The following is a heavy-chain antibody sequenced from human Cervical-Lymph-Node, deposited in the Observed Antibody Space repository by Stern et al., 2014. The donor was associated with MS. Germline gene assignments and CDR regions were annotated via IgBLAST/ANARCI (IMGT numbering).Heavy chain of an antibody. V-gene: IGHV1-24*01. D-gene: IGHD3-3*01. Sequence: VQLVQSGAEVKKPGASVKLSCKVSGYTLTELSMHWVRQAPGKGLEWMGGFDTEDGETIYAQKFQCRVTMTEDTSTDTAYMELSSLRSEDTAVYYCATDRDDFRSGYSAPTKGYGLDVWGQGTTVTVPS. CDR3: ATDRDDFRSGYSAPTKGYGLDV. J-gene: IGHJ6*02. CDR2: FDTEDGET. CDR1: GYTLTELS.